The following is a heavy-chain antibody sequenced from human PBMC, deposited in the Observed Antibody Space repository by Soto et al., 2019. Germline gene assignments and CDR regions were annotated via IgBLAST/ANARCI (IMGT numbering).Heavy chain of an antibody. Sequence: ASVKVSCKVSGYTLTELSMHWVRQAPGKGLEWMGGFDPEDGETIYAQKFQGRVTMTEDTSTDTAYMELSSLRSEDTAVYYCAAGGGSIAARGGGYYYYYYGMDVWGQGTTVTVSS. CDR2: FDPEDGET. CDR1: GYTLTELS. V-gene: IGHV1-24*01. D-gene: IGHD6-6*01. J-gene: IGHJ6*02. CDR3: AAGGGSIAARGGGYYYYYYGMDV.